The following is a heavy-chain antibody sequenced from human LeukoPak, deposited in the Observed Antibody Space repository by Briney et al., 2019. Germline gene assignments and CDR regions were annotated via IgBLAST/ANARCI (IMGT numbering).Heavy chain of an antibody. V-gene: IGHV3-23*01. CDR3: ATPTKYYYDSSGYYPLGY. D-gene: IGHD3-22*01. CDR1: GFTFRSYA. CDR2: ISGSGGST. Sequence: GGSLRLSCAASGFTFRSYAMSWVRQAPGKGLEWVSAISGSGGSTYYADSVKGRFTISRDNSKNTLYLQMNSLRAEDTAVYYCATPTKYYYDSSGYYPLGYWGQGTLVTVSS. J-gene: IGHJ4*02.